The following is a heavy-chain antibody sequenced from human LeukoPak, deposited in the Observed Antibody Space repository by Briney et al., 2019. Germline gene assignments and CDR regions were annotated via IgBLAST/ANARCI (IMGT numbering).Heavy chain of an antibody. CDR2: IDTSGST. CDR3: ARALSGSYPRVFDG. CDR1: GGSISSYY. D-gene: IGHD1-26*01. Sequence: SETLSLTCTVSGGSISSYYWSWIRQPPGKGLEWIGYIDTSGSTNYNPSLKSRVTVLVDTSKNQFSLKLRSVTAADTAVYYCARALSGSYPRVFDGWGQGTLVTVSS. J-gene: IGHJ4*02. V-gene: IGHV4-4*09.